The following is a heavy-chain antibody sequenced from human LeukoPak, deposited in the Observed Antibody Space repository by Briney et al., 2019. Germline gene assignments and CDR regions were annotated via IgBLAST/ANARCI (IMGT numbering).Heavy chain of an antibody. CDR1: GFTFSNAW. CDR3: TTGPFDYYGSASYLANGMDV. V-gene: IGHV3-15*01. J-gene: IGHJ6*02. Sequence: GSLRLSCAASGFTFSNAWMSWVRQAPGKGLEWVGRIKSKTDGGTTDYTAPVKGRFTMSRDDSKNTLYLHMNSLKTEDTAVYYCTTGPFDYYGSASYLANGMDVWGQGTPVTVSS. CDR2: IKSKTDGGTT. D-gene: IGHD3-10*01.